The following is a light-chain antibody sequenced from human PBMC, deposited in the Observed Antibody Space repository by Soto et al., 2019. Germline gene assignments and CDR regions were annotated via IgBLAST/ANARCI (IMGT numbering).Light chain of an antibody. J-gene: IGKJ4*01. CDR1: QSVSSSY. CDR3: QQYGSSTPT. Sequence: EIVLTQSPGTLSLSPGERATLSCRASQSVSSSYVAWYQLKPGQAPRLFIYGASSRATGIPDRFSGSGSGTDFTLSISRLEPEDFAVYYWQQYGSSTPTFGGGTKVEIK. V-gene: IGKV3-20*01. CDR2: GAS.